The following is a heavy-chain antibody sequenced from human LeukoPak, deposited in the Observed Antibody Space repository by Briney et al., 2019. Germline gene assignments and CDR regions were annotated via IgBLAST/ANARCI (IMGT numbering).Heavy chain of an antibody. CDR1: GFTFSSYA. D-gene: IGHD1-26*01. Sequence: GGSLRLSCAASGFTFSSYAMSWVSQDPGKGMEWVSAISGSGGSTYYADSVKGRFTISRDNSKNTLYLQINSLRAEGTAVYYCAKSSGSYIECLFDYWGQGALVTVSS. CDR3: AKSSGSYIECLFDY. V-gene: IGHV3-23*01. J-gene: IGHJ4*02. CDR2: ISGSGGST.